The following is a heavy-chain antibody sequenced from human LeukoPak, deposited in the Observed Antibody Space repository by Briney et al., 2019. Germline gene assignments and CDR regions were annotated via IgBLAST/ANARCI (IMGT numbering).Heavy chain of an antibody. J-gene: IGHJ4*02. D-gene: IGHD2-15*01. CDR1: GYTFTGYY. Sequence: GASVKVSCKASGYTFTGYYMHWVRQAPGQGLEWMGWINPNSGGTNYAQKFQGRVTMTRDTSISTAYMELSRLRSGDTAVYYCARVDRTAPTRRPLLLWGQGTLVTVSS. CDR3: ARVDRTAPTRRPLLL. V-gene: IGHV1-2*02. CDR2: INPNSGGT.